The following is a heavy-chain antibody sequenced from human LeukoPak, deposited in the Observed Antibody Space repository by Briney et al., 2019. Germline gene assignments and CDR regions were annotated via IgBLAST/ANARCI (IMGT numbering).Heavy chain of an antibody. J-gene: IGHJ4*02. D-gene: IGHD3-22*01. CDR3: ASQYYYDNQVDY. CDR1: GGSFSGYY. V-gene: IGHV4-34*01. Sequence: PSETLSLTCAVYGGSFSGYYWNWIRQPPGKGLEWIGEINHSGSTNYNPSLKSRVTISVDTSKNQFSLRLSSVTAPDTAVYYCASQYYYDNQVDYWGQGALVTVSS. CDR2: INHSGST.